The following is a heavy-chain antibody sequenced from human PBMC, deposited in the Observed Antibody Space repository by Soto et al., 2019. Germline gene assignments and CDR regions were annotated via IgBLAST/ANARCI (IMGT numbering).Heavy chain of an antibody. D-gene: IGHD3-16*01. CDR2: IRSKVYGGSI. V-gene: IGHV3-49*03. CDR3: TRDGVQTTDFDYLYYGLDV. CDR1: GFSFGDYA. Sequence: GGALRLSCRGSGFSFGDYAINWFRQSPGKGLEWVGFIRSKVYGGSIEYLASVKGRFSISRDDSKSIAYLQMNILRTDDSAVYYCTRDGVQTTDFDYLYYGLDVWGPGTPVTFSS. J-gene: IGHJ6*02.